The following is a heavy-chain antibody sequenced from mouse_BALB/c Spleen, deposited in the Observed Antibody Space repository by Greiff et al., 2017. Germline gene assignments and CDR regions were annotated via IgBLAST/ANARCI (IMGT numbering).Heavy chain of an antibody. CDR1: GFTFTDYY. J-gene: IGHJ4*01. CDR2: IRNKANGYTT. V-gene: IGHV7-3*02. CDR3: ARDRSYYAMDY. Sequence: EVKVVESGGGLVQPGGSLRLSCATSGFTFTDYYMSWVRQPPGKALEWLGFIRNKANGYTTEYSASVKGRFTISRDNSQSILYLQMNTLRAEDSATYYCARDRSYYAMDYWGQGTSVTVSS.